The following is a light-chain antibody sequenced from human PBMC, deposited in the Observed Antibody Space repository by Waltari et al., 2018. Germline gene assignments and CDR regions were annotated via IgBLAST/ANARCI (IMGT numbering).Light chain of an antibody. V-gene: IGKV3D-15*01. Sequence: DIAMTQSPATLSLSRGESATLSCTTSTSVHRNLAWYQQKPGQPPRLLSYGVSSRATGIPDRFTGSGSGMEFTRTISSLEPEDVGIYHCQQSSQWPYTFGQGTKVEIK. CDR2: GVS. CDR1: TSVHRN. J-gene: IGKJ2*01. CDR3: QQSSQWPYT.